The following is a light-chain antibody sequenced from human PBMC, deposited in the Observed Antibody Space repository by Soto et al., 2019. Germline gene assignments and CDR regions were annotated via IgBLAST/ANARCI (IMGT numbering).Light chain of an antibody. J-gene: IGKJ1*01. CDR1: QIVSSSY. CDR3: QQYNNWWT. Sequence: EIVLTHSPVTLSLSPVERATLSFRASQIVSSSYLAWYQQKPGQAPRLLICAASSRATGIPDRFIGNGSGTEFTLTISSLQSEDFAVYYCQQYNNWWTFGQGTKGDIK. V-gene: IGKV3-20*01. CDR2: AAS.